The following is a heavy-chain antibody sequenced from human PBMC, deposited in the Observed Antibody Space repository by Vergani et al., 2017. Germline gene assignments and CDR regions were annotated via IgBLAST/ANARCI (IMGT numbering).Heavy chain of an antibody. J-gene: IGHJ3*02. CDR3: ARFLEWLSHDAFDI. CDR1: GGSISSGSYY. CDR2: IYTSGST. Sequence: QVQLQESGPGLVKPSQTLSLTCTVSGGSISSGSYYWSWIRQPAGKGLEWIGRIYTSGSTNYNPSLNSRVTISVDTSKNQFSLKLSSVTAADTAVYYCARFLEWLSHDAFDIWGQGTMVTVSS. V-gene: IGHV4-61*02. D-gene: IGHD3-3*01.